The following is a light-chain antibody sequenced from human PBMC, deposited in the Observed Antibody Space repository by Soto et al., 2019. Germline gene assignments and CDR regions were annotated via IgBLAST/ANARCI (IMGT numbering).Light chain of an antibody. CDR1: SSDIGGNA. Sequence: QLVLTQPPSASGTPGQGVTISCSGGSSDIGGNAINWYQHLPGTAPRLLVYNTNQRPSGVPDRFSGSKSGASVSLAISGLESEDEADYYCATWDDSRSTYVFGTGTKLTVL. CDR3: ATWDDSRSTYV. V-gene: IGLV1-44*01. J-gene: IGLJ1*01. CDR2: NTN.